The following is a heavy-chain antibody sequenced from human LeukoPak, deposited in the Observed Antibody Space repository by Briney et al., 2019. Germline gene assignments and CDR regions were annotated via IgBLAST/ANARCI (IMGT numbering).Heavy chain of an antibody. CDR3: AKDRTVGASYWYFDL. D-gene: IGHD1-26*01. J-gene: IGHJ2*01. CDR2: ISGSGGST. V-gene: IGHV3-23*01. Sequence: GGSLRLSCAASGFTFSSYAMSWVRQAPGKGLEWVSAISGSGGSTYHADSVKGRSTISRDSSKNTLFLHMNTLRAEDTAIYYCAKDRTVGASYWYFDLWGRGTLVTVSS. CDR1: GFTFSSYA.